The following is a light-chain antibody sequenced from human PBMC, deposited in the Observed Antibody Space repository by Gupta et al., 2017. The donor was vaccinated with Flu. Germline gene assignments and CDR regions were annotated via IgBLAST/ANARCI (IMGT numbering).Light chain of an antibody. J-gene: IGKJ4*01. CDR1: QRISSY. Sequence: DIQMTQAPSSLSASVGDRVTITCRASQRISSYLNWYQQKPGQAPKLLIYAASSLESGVPSRFSGSGSGTDFTLTISRLQPEDFATYYCQQSDSTSITFGGGTKVEIK. V-gene: IGKV1-39*01. CDR2: AAS. CDR3: QQSDSTSIT.